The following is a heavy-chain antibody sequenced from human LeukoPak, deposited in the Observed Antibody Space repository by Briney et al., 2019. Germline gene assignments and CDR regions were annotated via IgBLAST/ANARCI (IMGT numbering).Heavy chain of an antibody. CDR3: ARIGQASYYYYYMDV. J-gene: IGHJ6*03. V-gene: IGHV1-18*01. CDR2: ISASNGYT. Sequence: GASVKVSCKASGYTFTSYGICWVRQAPGQGLEWIGLISASNGYTNSAQKFQGRVTMTIDTSTNTVYMDLRSLRSDDTAVYYCARIGQASYYYYYMDVWGKGTTVTVSS. D-gene: IGHD3-16*01. CDR1: GYTFTSYG.